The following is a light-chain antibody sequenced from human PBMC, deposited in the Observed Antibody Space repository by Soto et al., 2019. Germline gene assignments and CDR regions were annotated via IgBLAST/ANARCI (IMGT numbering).Light chain of an antibody. CDR3: SSYTSSNTDV. V-gene: IGLV2-14*01. J-gene: IGLJ1*01. Sequence: QSVLTQPASVSGSPGQSITISCTGTSSDIGSYNFVSWYRHHPGKAPKLMIFEVSNRPLGVSNRFSGSKSGNTASLTISGLRAEDDADYYCSSYTSSNTDVFGTGTKLTVL. CDR2: EVS. CDR1: SSDIGSYNF.